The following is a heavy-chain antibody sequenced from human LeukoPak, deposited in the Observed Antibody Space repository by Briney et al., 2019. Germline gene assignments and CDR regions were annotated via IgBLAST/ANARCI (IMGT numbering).Heavy chain of an antibody. J-gene: IGHJ4*02. CDR2: ISSSSSYI. CDR1: GFTFSSYS. V-gene: IGHV3-21*01. Sequence: PGRSLRLSCAASGFTFSSYSMNWVRQAPGKGLEWVSSISSSSSYIYYADSVKGRFTISRDNAKNSLYLQMNSLRAEDTAVYYCARGVGYGDYPTYWGQGTLVTVSS. D-gene: IGHD4-17*01. CDR3: ARGVGYGDYPTY.